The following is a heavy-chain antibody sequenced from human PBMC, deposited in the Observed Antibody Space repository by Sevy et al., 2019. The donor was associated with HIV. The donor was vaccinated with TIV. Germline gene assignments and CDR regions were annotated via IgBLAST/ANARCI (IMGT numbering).Heavy chain of an antibody. CDR3: STDPIIVLLVTDGMDV. CDR2: IKSKTDGGTI. J-gene: IGHJ6*02. CDR1: GFTFSNAW. V-gene: IGHV3-15*01. Sequence: GGSLRLSCAASGFTFSNAWMSWVRQAPGKGLEWVGRIKSKTDGGTIDYAAPVKGRFTISRDDSKNMLYLQMNSLKTEDTAVYYCSTDPIIVLLVTDGMDVWGQGTTVTVSS. D-gene: IGHD2-8*02.